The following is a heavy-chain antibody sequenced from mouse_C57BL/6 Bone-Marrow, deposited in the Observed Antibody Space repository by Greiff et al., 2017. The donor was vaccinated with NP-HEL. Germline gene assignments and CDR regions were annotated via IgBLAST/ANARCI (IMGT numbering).Heavy chain of an antibody. CDR3: ARGGFPYLYFDV. V-gene: IGHV1-82*01. CDR2: IYPGDGDT. CDR1: GYAFSSSW. Sequence: VQLQQSGPELVKPGASVKISCKASGYAFSSSWMNWVKQRPGKGLVWIGRIYPGDGDTNYNGKFKGKATLTADKSSSTAYMQLSSLTSEDSAVYFCARGGFPYLYFDVWGTGTTVTVSS. J-gene: IGHJ1*03.